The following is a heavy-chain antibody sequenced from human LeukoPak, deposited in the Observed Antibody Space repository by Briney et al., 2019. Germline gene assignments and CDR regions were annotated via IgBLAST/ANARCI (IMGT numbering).Heavy chain of an antibody. D-gene: IGHD3-22*01. Sequence: GRSLRLSCAASGFTFSSYGMHWVRQAPGKGLEWVAVIWYDGSNKYYADSVKGRFTISRDNSKNTLYLQVNSLRAEDTAVYYCARANYYDSSGYPGAFDIWGQGTMVTVSS. V-gene: IGHV3-33*01. CDR2: IWYDGSNK. J-gene: IGHJ3*02. CDR3: ARANYYDSSGYPGAFDI. CDR1: GFTFSSYG.